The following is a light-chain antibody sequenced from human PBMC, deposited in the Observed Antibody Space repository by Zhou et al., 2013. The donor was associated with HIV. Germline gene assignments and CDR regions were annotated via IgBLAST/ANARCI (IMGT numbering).Light chain of an antibody. V-gene: IGKV1-12*01. CDR1: QGISKW. CDR3: QQANRFPQT. Sequence: DIQMTQSPTSLSASVGDRVXITCRASQGISKWLAWYQQKPGKAPKLLIYGASSLQSGVPSRFSGSGFGTDFTLTINRLHPEDFATYYCQQANRFPQTFGQGTKVEIK. J-gene: IGKJ2*01. CDR2: GAS.